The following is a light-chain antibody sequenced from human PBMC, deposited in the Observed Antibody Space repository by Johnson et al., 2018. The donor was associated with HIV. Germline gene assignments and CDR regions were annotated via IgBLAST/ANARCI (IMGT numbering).Light chain of an antibody. CDR2: DTN. V-gene: IGLV1-51*01. J-gene: IGLJ1*01. CDR1: KSNIGNNY. Sequence: QFVLTQPPSVSAAPGQKVTISCSGSKSNIGNNYVSWYQHLPGTAPKLLIYDTNNRPSGIPDRFSGSKSGTSANLAITGLQTGDEAEYYCGTWESSLSAGVFGTGTKVTVL. CDR3: GTWESSLSAGV.